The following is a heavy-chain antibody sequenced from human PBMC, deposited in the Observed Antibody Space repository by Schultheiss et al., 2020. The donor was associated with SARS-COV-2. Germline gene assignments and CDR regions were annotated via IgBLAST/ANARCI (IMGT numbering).Heavy chain of an antibody. CDR1: GGSISSYY. V-gene: IGHV4-59*12. D-gene: IGHD6-13*01. CDR2: IYHTGST. Sequence: SETLSLTCTVSGGSISSYYWSWIRQPPGKGLEWIGYIYHTGSTYYNPSLKSRVTISVDRSKNQFSLRLSSVTAADTAVYYCARDGAAAGTLAYYYYGMDVWGQGTTVTVSS. J-gene: IGHJ6*02. CDR3: ARDGAAAGTLAYYYYGMDV.